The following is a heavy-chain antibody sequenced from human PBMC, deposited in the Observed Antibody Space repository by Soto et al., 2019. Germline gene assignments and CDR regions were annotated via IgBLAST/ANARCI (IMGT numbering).Heavy chain of an antibody. V-gene: IGHV4-30-2*01. Sequence: SETLSLTWAVSGGSISSGGYCWSWIRQPPGKGLEWIGYIYHSGSTYYNPSLKSRVTISVDRSKNQFSLKLSSVTAADTAVYYCARELGPAAGWFDPWGQGTLVTVSS. CDR3: ARELGPAAGWFDP. D-gene: IGHD2-2*01. CDR1: GGSISSGGYC. J-gene: IGHJ5*02. CDR2: IYHSGST.